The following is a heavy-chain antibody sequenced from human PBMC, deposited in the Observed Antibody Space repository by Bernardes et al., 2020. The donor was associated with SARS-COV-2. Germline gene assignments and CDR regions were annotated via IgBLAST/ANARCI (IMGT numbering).Heavy chain of an antibody. V-gene: IGHV3-66*01. CDR1: GFTVSDTY. CDR2: IYPGGES. D-gene: IGHD1-1*01. CDR3: VRAKRYNNGMDV. Sequence: GGSLRLSCAASGFTVSDTYMTWVRQIPGKGLKWVSVIYPGGESYSAYSVRGRFTMSRDNSRNMVHIQMNSLRIEDTAVYYCVRAKRYNNGMDVWGQGTTVTVSS. J-gene: IGHJ6*02.